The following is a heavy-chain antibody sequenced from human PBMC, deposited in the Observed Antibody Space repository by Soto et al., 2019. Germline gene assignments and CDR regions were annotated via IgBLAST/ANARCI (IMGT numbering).Heavy chain of an antibody. Sequence: QVQLVHSGAEVKKPGASVKVSCKAIGYSFTSHYMQWVRNAPGQGLEWMGTIYPGGVNIGYAQKFKGRVTMIKDTSTSTVYKELNSLTSAETAVYYCARDQSRHDLVWCFDGWAQGALVSVSS. CDR3: ARDQSRHDLVWCFDG. J-gene: IGHJ5*02. D-gene: IGHD2-8*01. V-gene: IGHV1-46*03. CDR2: IYPGGVNI. CDR1: GYSFTSHY.